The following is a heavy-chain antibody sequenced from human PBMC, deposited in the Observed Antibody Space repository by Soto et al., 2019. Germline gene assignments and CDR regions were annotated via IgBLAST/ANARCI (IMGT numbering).Heavy chain of an antibody. CDR3: AGVIAAATWLDP. Sequence: ASVKVSCKASGYTFTSYAMHWVRQAPGQRLEWMGWINAGNGNTKYSQKFQGRVTMTRDTSTSTVYMELSSLRSEDTAVYYCAGVIAAATWLDPWGQGTLVTVSS. V-gene: IGHV1-3*01. CDR2: INAGNGNT. CDR1: GYTFTSYA. J-gene: IGHJ5*02. D-gene: IGHD6-13*01.